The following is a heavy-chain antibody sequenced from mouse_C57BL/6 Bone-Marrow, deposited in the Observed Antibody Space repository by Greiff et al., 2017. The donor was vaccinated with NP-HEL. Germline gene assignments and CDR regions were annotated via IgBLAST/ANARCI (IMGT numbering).Heavy chain of an antibody. J-gene: IGHJ2*01. Sequence: EVQLQQSGAELVRPGASVKLSCTASGFNIKDDYMHWVKQRPEQGLEWIGWIDPENGDTEYASKFQGKATITADTSSNTAYLQLSSLTSEETAVYYCTTWGIYFDYWGQGTTLTVSS. V-gene: IGHV14-4*01. CDR2: IDPENGDT. CDR1: GFNIKDDY. CDR3: TTWGIYFDY.